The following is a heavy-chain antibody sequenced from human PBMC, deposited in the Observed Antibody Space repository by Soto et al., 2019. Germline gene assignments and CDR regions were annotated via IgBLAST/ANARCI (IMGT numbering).Heavy chain of an antibody. CDR2: TYYRSRWFS. Sequence: SQTLSLTCAISGDSVSTISAAWNWIRQSPSRGLEWLGRTYYRSRWFSDYSVSVQSRMTITPDTSKNQVSLQLNSVTPEDTAVYYCARSRSGAFDIWGQGTMVTVSS. CDR3: ARSRSGAFDI. J-gene: IGHJ3*02. V-gene: IGHV6-1*01. CDR1: GDSVSTISAA.